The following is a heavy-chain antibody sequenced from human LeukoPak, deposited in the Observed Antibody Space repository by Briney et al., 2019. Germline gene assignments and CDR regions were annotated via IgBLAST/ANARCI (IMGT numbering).Heavy chain of an antibody. CDR3: ASGSGSYYPMDY. CDR1: VGTFSSYA. D-gene: IGHD1-26*01. CDR2: IIPIFGTA. J-gene: IGHJ4*02. V-gene: IGHV1-69*13. Sequence: ASVKVSCKASVGTFSSYAISWVRQAPGQGLEWMGGIIPIFGTANYAQKFQGRVTITADESTSTAYMELSSLRSEDTAVYYCASGSGSYYPMDYWGQGTLVTVSS.